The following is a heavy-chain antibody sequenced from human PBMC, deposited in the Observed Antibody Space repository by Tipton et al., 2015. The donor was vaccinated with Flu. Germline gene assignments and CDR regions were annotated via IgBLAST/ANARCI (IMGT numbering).Heavy chain of an antibody. D-gene: IGHD3-16*01. CDR1: GGSFSGYY. V-gene: IGHV4-34*01. J-gene: IGHJ4*02. CDR2: IDDSGST. Sequence: TLSLTCAVYGGSFSGYYWSWIRQPPGKGLEWIEEIDDSGSTNYNPSLKSRVTISVDTSKNQFSLKLSSVTAADTAVYYCARGRVRGGLWGQGTLVTVSS. CDR3: ARGRVRGGL.